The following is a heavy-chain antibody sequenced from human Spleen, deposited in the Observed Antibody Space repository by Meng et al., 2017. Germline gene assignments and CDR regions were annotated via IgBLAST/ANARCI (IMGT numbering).Heavy chain of an antibody. CDR2: ISGSGRTT. J-gene: IGHJ4*02. CDR1: GFTFSTYT. D-gene: IGHD1-26*01. CDR3: AKGGRLGVFDY. V-gene: IGHV3-23*04. Sequence: VQLVESGGGVVQPGRSLRLSCAASGFTFSTYTMTWVRQAPGKGLEWVSGISGSGRTTYYADSVRGRFSVSRDNSKNTLYLQMNSLSAEDTAVYYCAKGGRLGVFDYWGQGTLVTVSS.